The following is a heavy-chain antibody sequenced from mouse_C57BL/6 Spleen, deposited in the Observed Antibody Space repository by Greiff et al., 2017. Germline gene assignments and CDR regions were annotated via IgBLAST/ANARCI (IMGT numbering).Heavy chain of an antibody. CDR3: ARYQFITTVVGYFDY. CDR2: IDPSDSYT. J-gene: IGHJ2*01. Sequence: QVQLQQSGAELVMPGASVKLSCKASGYTFTSYWMHWVKQRPGQGLEWIGEIDPSDSYTNYNQKFKGKSTLTVDKSSSTAYMQLSSLTSEDSAVYYCARYQFITTVVGYFDYWGQGTTLTVSS. CDR1: GYTFTSYW. D-gene: IGHD1-1*01. V-gene: IGHV1-69*01.